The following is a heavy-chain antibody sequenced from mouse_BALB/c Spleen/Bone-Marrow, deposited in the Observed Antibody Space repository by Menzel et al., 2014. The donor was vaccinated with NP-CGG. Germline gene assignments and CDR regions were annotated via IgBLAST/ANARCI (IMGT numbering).Heavy chain of an antibody. CDR2: ISSGSSTI. V-gene: IGHV5-17*02. CDR3: ARSGSSSGYFDY. J-gene: IGHJ2*01. D-gene: IGHD1-1*01. CDR1: GFTFSSFG. Sequence: EVKVVESGGGLVQPGGSRKLSCAASGFTFSSFGMHWVRQAPEKGLEWVAYISSGSSTIYYADTVMGRFTISRDNPKNTLFLQMTSLRSEDTAMYYCARSGSSSGYFDYWGQVTTLTVSS.